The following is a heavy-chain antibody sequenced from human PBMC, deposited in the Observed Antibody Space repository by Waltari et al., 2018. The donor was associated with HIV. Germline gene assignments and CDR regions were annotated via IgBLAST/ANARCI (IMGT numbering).Heavy chain of an antibody. Sequence: QLQLQESGPGLVKPSETLSLTCTASGGSISSSSYYWGWIRQPPGKGLEWSGSIYYSGGTYYNPSLKSRVTRSVDTSKNQFSLKLDSVTAADTAVYYCARVSYGSGGLDYWGQGTLVTVSS. J-gene: IGHJ4*02. CDR2: IYYSGGT. CDR1: GGSISSSSYY. CDR3: ARVSYGSGGLDY. D-gene: IGHD3-10*01. V-gene: IGHV4-39*07.